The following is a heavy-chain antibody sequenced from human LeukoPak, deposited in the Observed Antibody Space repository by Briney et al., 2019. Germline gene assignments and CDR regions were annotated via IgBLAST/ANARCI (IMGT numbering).Heavy chain of an antibody. CDR2: IYYSGST. D-gene: IGHD3-22*01. CDR1: GGSISSYY. CDR3: ALYDSSGYYFDP. J-gene: IGHJ4*02. Sequence: PSETLSLTCTVSGGSISSYYWSWIRQPPRKGLEWIGYIYYSGSTNYNPSLKSRVTISVDTSKNQFSLKLSSVTAADTAVYYCALYDSSGYYFDPWGQGTLVTVSS. V-gene: IGHV4-59*01.